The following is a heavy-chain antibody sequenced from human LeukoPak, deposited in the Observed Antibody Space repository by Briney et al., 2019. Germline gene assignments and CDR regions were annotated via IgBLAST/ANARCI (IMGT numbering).Heavy chain of an antibody. CDR3: ARGRNGVNWFDP. D-gene: IGHD1-1*01. CDR2: IIPIFGTA. J-gene: IGHJ5*02. CDR1: GGTFSSYA. Sequence: SVKVSCKASGGTFSSYAVSWVRQAPGQGLEWMGGIIPIFGTANYAQKFQGRVTITTDESTSTAYMELSSLRSEDTAVYYCARGRNGVNWFDPWGQGTLVTVSS. V-gene: IGHV1-69*05.